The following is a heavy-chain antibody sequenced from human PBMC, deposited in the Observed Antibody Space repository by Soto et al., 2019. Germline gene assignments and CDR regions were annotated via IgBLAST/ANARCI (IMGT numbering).Heavy chain of an antibody. D-gene: IGHD4-17*01. CDR1: GGSFSGYY. J-gene: IGHJ4*02. CDR3: ARSTVTFDY. V-gene: IGHV4-34*01. CDR2: INHSGST. Sequence: SETLSLTCAVYGGSFSGYYWSWIRQPPGKGLEWIGEINHSGSTNYNPSLKSRVTISVDTSKNQFSLKLSSVTAADTAVYYCARSTVTFDYWGQGTLVTVSS.